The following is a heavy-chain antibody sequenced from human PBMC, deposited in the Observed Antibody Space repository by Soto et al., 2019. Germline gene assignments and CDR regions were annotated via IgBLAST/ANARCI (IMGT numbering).Heavy chain of an antibody. D-gene: IGHD2-8*01. CDR3: ARDLYAQGPYGMDV. CDR1: GFTFSSYA. Sequence: GGSLRLSCAASGFTFSSYAMHWVRQAPGKGLEWVAVIWYDGSNKYYADSVKGRFTISRDNSKNTLYLQMNSLRAEDTAVYYCARDLYAQGPYGMDVWGQGTTVTVSS. J-gene: IGHJ6*02. CDR2: IWYDGSNK. V-gene: IGHV3-33*08.